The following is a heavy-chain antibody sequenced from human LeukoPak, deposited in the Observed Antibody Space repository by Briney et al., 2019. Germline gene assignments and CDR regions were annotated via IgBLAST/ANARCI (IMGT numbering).Heavy chain of an antibody. D-gene: IGHD2-8*01. J-gene: IGHJ5*02. CDR1: GGTFSSYA. V-gene: IGHV1-69*06. CDR2: IIPIFGTA. Sequence: SVKVSCKASGGTFSSYAISWVRQAPGQGLEWMGGIIPIFGTANYAQKFQGRVTITADKSTSTAYMELRSLRSDDTAVYYCARDYYCTNGVCYPNWFDPWGQGTLVTVSS. CDR3: ARDYYCTNGVCYPNWFDP.